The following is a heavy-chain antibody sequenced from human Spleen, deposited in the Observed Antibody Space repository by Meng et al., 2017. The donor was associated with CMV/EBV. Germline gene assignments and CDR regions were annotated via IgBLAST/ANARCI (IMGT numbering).Heavy chain of an antibody. CDR1: GFTFSSYE. J-gene: IGHJ4*02. V-gene: IGHV3-48*03. D-gene: IGHD2-2*01. CDR3: ARGFGHCSSISCYLNDY. Sequence: GGSLRLSCAASGFTFSSYEMNWVRQVPGKGLEWLTYISSSSSIIYYVDSVKGRFTISRDNAKNSLYLQMNSLRAEDTGVYYCARGFGHCSSISCYLNDYWGQGTLVTVSS. CDR2: ISSSSSII.